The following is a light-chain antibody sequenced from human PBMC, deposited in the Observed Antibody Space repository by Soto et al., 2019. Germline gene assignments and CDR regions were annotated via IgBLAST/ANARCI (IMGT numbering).Light chain of an antibody. Sequence: QSALTQPPSASGSPGQSVTISCTGTSSDVGAYKYVSWYQQYPGKAPKLMIYEVSKRPSGVPDRFSGSKSGNTASLTVSGLAAEDEADYYCTSDVGSNVSVFGGGTKLTVL. J-gene: IGLJ2*01. V-gene: IGLV2-8*01. CDR1: SSDVGAYKY. CDR3: TSDVGSNVSV. CDR2: EVS.